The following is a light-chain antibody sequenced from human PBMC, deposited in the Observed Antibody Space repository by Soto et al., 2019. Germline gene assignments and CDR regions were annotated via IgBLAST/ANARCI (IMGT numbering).Light chain of an antibody. CDR3: QESYSTPSVT. CDR2: AAS. V-gene: IGKV1-39*01. Sequence: DIQMTQSPSSMSASVVDRVTITCRASQSISAYLNWYQQKPGKAPKLLVYAASSLQSGVPSRFSGSGSGTDFTLTISSLQPQDFATYYCQESYSTPSVTFGPGTKLDI. J-gene: IGKJ3*01. CDR1: QSISAY.